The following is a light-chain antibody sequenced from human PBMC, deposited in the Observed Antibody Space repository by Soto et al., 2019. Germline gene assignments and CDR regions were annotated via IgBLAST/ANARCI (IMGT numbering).Light chain of an antibody. CDR2: EVI. V-gene: IGLV2-14*01. CDR3: SSYTSSPIPVI. Sequence: QSVLTQPASVSGSPGQSITISCTGTSSDIGGYNYVSWYQQYPGKAPKIMIYEVIHRPSGVSNRFSGSKSGNTASLTISGLQAEDEADYYCSSYTSSPIPVIFGGGTKLTVL. J-gene: IGLJ2*01. CDR1: SSDIGGYNY.